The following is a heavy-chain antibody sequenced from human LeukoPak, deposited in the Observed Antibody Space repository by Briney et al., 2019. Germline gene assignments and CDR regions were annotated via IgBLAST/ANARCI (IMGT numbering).Heavy chain of an antibody. Sequence: SQTLSLTCTVSGGSISSGDYYWSWIRQPPGKGLEWIGYIYYSGSTNYNPSLKSRVTISVDTSKNQFSLKLSSVTAADTAVYYCARGLSVTMVRGVTSFDYWGQGTLVTVSS. D-gene: IGHD3-10*01. CDR2: IYYSGST. J-gene: IGHJ4*02. V-gene: IGHV4-61*08. CDR3: ARGLSVTMVRGVTSFDY. CDR1: GGSISSGDYY.